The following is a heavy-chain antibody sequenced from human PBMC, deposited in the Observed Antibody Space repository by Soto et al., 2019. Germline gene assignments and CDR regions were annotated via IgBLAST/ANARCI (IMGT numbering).Heavy chain of an antibody. CDR3: AREGFGELEDYGMDV. CDR1: GGSISSGDYY. V-gene: IGHV4-30-4*01. Sequence: PSETLSLTCTVSGGSISSGDYYWSWIRQPPGKGLEWIGYIYYSGSTYYNPSLKSRVTISVDTSKNQFSLKLSSVTAADTAVYYCAREGFGELEDYGMDVWGQGTTVTVSS. J-gene: IGHJ6*02. CDR2: IYYSGST. D-gene: IGHD3-10*01.